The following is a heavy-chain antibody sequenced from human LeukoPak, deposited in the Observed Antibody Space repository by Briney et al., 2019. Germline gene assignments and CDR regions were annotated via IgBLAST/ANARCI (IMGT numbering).Heavy chain of an antibody. V-gene: IGHV4-30-2*01. D-gene: IGHD3-3*01. CDR1: GGSISSGGHY. J-gene: IGHJ4*02. CDR2: SFIGGSS. Sequence: SETLSLTCTVSGGSISSGGHYWNWIRQPPGKGLELIGSSFIGGSSYYNPSLKSRVTISVDRSKNQFSLNLSSVTGADTAVYYCARGRGYYDFWSGYLRYYFDYWGQGTLVTVSS. CDR3: ARGRGYYDFWSGYLRYYFDY.